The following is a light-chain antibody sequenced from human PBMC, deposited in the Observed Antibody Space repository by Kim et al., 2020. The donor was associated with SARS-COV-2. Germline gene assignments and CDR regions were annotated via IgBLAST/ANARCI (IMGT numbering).Light chain of an antibody. Sequence: DIQMTQSPSSLSASLGDRVTITCQASQDISNYLNGYQQNPGKAPKFLIYDASNLETGVPSRFSGSGSGTDFTFTISSLQPEDIATYYCQQYDSLPPTFGQETRLVIK. CDR3: QQYDSLPPT. J-gene: IGKJ5*01. V-gene: IGKV1-33*01. CDR1: QDISNY. CDR2: DAS.